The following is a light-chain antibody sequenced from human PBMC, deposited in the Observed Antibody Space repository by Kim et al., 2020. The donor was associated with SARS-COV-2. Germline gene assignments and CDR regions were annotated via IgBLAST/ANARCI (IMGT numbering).Light chain of an antibody. CDR3: LQYNSYPWT. Sequence: DIQMTQSPSTLSASVGDRVTITCRASQSISSWLAWYQQKAGKAPKVLIYKAFSLESGVPSRFSGSGSGTEFTLTISSLQPDDFATYYCLQYNSYPWTFGQGTKVDIK. CDR2: KAF. V-gene: IGKV1-5*03. J-gene: IGKJ1*01. CDR1: QSISSW.